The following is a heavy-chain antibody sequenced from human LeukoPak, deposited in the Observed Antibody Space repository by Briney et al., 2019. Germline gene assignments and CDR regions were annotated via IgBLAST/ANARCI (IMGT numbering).Heavy chain of an antibody. Sequence: GGSLRLSCAASGFTFSSYAMSWVRQAPGKGLEWVSAISGSGGSTYYADSVKGRFTISRDNSKNTLYLQMNSLRAEDTAVYYCANFLNYYGSAQNTDDAFDIWGQGTMVTVSS. CDR2: ISGSGGST. V-gene: IGHV3-23*01. D-gene: IGHD3-10*01. CDR3: ANFLNYYGSAQNTDDAFDI. J-gene: IGHJ3*02. CDR1: GFTFSSYA.